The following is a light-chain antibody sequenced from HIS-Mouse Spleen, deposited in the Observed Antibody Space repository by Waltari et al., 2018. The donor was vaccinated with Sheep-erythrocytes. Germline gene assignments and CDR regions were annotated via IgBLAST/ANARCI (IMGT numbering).Light chain of an antibody. V-gene: IGLV2-8*01. CDR3: SSYAGSNNWV. CDR2: EVS. CDR1: SSDVVGYNY. J-gene: IGLJ3*02. Sequence: QSALTQPPSASGSPGQSVTISCTGTSSDVVGYNYFSWYQKHPGKPPKLLIYEVSKRPSGVPDRFSGSKSGNTASLTVAGLQAEDEADYYCSSYAGSNNWVFGGGTKLTVL.